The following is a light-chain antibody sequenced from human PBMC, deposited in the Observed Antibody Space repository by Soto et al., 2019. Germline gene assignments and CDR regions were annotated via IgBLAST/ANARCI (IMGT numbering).Light chain of an antibody. Sequence: IVLTQSPGTLSLSPGHRATVSCRASESVTSSSLAWYQQKPGQAPRLLIYGASSRDTGIPDRFSARGSGTDFTLTISRLEAEDFTLDYCQQYFSSPVTSGQGTKVDIK. V-gene: IGKV3-20*01. CDR3: QQYFSSPVT. J-gene: IGKJ1*01. CDR2: GAS. CDR1: ESVTSSS.